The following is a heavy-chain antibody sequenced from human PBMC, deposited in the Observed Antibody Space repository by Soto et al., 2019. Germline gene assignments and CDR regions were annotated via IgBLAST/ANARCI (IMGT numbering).Heavy chain of an antibody. J-gene: IGHJ6*02. Sequence: SETLSLTCTVSGGSISSSSYYWGWIRQPPGKGLEWIGSIYYSGSTYYNPSLKSRVTISVDTSKNQFSLKLSSVTAADTAVYYCVSQGIGALTDLVEFWGQGTSVAVSS. V-gene: IGHV4-39*01. D-gene: IGHD7-27*01. CDR1: GGSISSSSYY. CDR3: VSQGIGALTDLVEF. CDR2: IYYSGST.